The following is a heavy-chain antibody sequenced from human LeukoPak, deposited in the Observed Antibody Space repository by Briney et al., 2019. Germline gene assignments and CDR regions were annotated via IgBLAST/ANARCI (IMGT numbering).Heavy chain of an antibody. J-gene: IGHJ1*01. V-gene: IGHV3-7*03. CDR1: GFKFETYW. D-gene: IGHD3-22*01. CDR2: ANPDGRDK. Sequence: SGGSLRLSCAASGFKFETYWMTWVRQAPGRGLEWVASANPDGRDKYHADSVKGRFTISRDNSKNTLYLQMNSLRAEDTAVYYCAKDSGYYDSSGYSVFQHWGQGTLVTVSS. CDR3: AKDSGYYDSSGYSVFQH.